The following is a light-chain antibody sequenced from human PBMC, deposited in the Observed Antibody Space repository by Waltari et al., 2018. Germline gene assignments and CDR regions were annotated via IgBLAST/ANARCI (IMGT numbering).Light chain of an antibody. CDR1: NSNIGKNT. CDR3: ATWDDSLNGWV. J-gene: IGLJ3*02. CDR2: RND. V-gene: IGLV1-44*01. Sequence: QSVVTQPPSASAPPGQRVTMSCSGSNSNIGKNTVNCCQPLPGTAPKLLVFRNDQRPSGVPDRFSASRSGTAASLAISGLQFDDEADYYCATWDDSLNGWVFGGGTRLTVL.